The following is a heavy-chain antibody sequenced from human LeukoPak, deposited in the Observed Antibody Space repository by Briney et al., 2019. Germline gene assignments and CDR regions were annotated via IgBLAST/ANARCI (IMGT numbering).Heavy chain of an antibody. CDR2: INPNSGGT. D-gene: IGHD3-22*01. CDR1: GYTFTGYY. Sequence: GASVKVSCKASGYTFTGYYMHWVRQAPGQGLEWMGWINPNSGGTNYAQKFQGRVTMTRDTSISTAYMELSRLRSDDTAVYYCARGHEFTMIVVANEGYYFDYWGQGTLVTVSS. CDR3: ARGHEFTMIVVANEGYYFDY. J-gene: IGHJ4*02. V-gene: IGHV1-2*02.